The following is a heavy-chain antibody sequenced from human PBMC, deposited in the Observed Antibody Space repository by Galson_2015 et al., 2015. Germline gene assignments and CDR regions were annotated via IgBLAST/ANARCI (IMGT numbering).Heavy chain of an antibody. CDR2: IYTSGST. Sequence: TLSLTCTVSGGSISSGSYYWSWILQPAGKGLEWIGRIYTSGSTNYNPSLKGRVTITVDTAKTQFSLKLRSVTAADTAVYYCARDVDYYDSSGQTGIIWFDPWGQGTLVTVSS. V-gene: IGHV4-61*02. CDR1: GGSISSGSYY. D-gene: IGHD3-22*01. J-gene: IGHJ5*02. CDR3: ARDVDYYDSSGQTGIIWFDP.